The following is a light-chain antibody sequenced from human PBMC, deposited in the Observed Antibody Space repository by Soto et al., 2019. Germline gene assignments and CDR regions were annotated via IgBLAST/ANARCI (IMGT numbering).Light chain of an antibody. CDR2: EVT. CDR1: SGDVGGFNY. J-gene: IGLJ1*01. V-gene: IGLV2-14*01. CDR3: SSYTTSNTPFV. Sequence: QSALTQPASVSGSPGQSITISCTGTSGDVGGFNYVSWYQHHPDKAPKLIIYEVTNRPSGVSNRFSGSKSGNTASLTSSGRQAEDEADYYCSSYTTSNTPFVFGTGTKLTVL.